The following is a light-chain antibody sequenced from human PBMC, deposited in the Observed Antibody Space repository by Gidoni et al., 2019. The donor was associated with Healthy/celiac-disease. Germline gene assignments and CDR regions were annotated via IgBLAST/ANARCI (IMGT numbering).Light chain of an antibody. J-gene: IGKJ3*01. Sequence: EIVLTQSPGTLSLSPGERATLSCRAIQSVSSSYLAWYQQKPGQAPRLLIYGASSRSTGIPDRFSGSGSGTDFTLTISRLEPEDFAVYYCQQYGSSQGDFTFGPGTKVDIK. CDR1: QSVSSSY. CDR3: QQYGSSQGDFT. CDR2: GAS. V-gene: IGKV3-20*01.